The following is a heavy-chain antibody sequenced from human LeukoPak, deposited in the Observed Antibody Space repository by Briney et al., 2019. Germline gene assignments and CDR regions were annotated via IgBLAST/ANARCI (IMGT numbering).Heavy chain of an antibody. Sequence: GASVKVSCKASGFTFTRYYIHWVRQAPGQGLEWMGRIIPILGIANYAQKFQGRVTITADKSTSTAYMELSSLRSEDTAVYYCARGSEGLGELLPNWFDPWGQGTLVTVSS. V-gene: IGHV1-69*04. D-gene: IGHD3-10*01. CDR1: GFTFTRYY. CDR2: IIPILGIA. J-gene: IGHJ5*02. CDR3: ARGSEGLGELLPNWFDP.